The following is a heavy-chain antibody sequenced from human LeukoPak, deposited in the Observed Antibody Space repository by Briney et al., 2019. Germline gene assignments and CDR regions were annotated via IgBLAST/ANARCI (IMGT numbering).Heavy chain of an antibody. D-gene: IGHD2-8*01. CDR1: GFTFSSYG. CDR2: IWFDGKNE. CDR3: ARDRHCANGVCHSPPGMDV. Sequence: PGGSLRLFCAASGFTFSSYGMHWVRQAPGKGLEWVADIWFDGKNEHFADSVKGRFTISRDNSKNTMYLQINSLRAEDTAVYYCARDRHCANGVCHSPPGMDVWGQGTTVTVSS. V-gene: IGHV3-33*01. J-gene: IGHJ6*02.